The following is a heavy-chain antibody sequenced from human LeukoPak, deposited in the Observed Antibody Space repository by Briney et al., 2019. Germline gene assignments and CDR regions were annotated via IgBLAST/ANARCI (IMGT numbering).Heavy chain of an antibody. Sequence: PSETLSLTCTVSGGSISSGTYYWNWIRQPAGKGLEWIGRIYTSGSTNYNPSLKSRVTISVDMSKNQFSLKLSSVTAADTAMYYCARQPQSTMVAPSNWFDPWGQGTLVTVSS. D-gene: IGHD3-10*01. V-gene: IGHV4-61*02. J-gene: IGHJ5*02. CDR2: IYTSGST. CDR3: ARQPQSTMVAPSNWFDP. CDR1: GGSISSGTYY.